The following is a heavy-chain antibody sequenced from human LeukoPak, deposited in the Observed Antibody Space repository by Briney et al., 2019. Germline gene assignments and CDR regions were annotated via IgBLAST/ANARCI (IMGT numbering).Heavy chain of an antibody. J-gene: IGHJ4*02. D-gene: IGHD3-10*01. V-gene: IGHV3-23*01. CDR2: ISGSGGST. CDR3: AREMSGSGKNY. CDR1: GFTFSSYG. Sequence: GGSLRLSCAASGFTFSSYGMSWVRQAPGKGLEWVSDISGSGGSTYYAESVKGRFTISRDNAKNSLYLHLNSLRAGDTAVYYCAREMSGSGKNYWGQGTLVAVSS.